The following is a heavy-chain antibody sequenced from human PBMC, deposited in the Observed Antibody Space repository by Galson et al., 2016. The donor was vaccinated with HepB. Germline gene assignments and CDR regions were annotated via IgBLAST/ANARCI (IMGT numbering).Heavy chain of an antibody. D-gene: IGHD3-10*01. CDR2: IRGSGGGI. V-gene: IGHV3-23*01. CDR3: AKGRGSRITMVRGVLDAFDI. J-gene: IGHJ3*02. Sequence: SLRLSCAASGFIFSTYAMNWVRQAPGKGLEWVSSIRGSGGGIDYADSVKGRFTISRDNSKNTLYLQMSSLRAEDTALYYCAKGRGSRITMVRGVLDAFDIWAKGQWSPSLQ. CDR1: GFIFSTYA.